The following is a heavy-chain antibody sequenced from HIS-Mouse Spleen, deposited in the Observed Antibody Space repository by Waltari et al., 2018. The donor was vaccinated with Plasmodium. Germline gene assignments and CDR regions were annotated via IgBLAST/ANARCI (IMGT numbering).Heavy chain of an antibody. Sequence: QLQLQESGPGLVKPSETLSLTCTVSGGSSSSSSYYWGWIRQPPGKGMEWIGSIYYSGRTYYNPSLKSRVTISVDTSKNQFSLKLSSVTAADTAVYYCARRGGSYYYFDYWGQGTLVTVSS. J-gene: IGHJ4*02. CDR3: ARRGGSYYYFDY. CDR1: GGSSSSSSYY. V-gene: IGHV4-39*01. D-gene: IGHD1-26*01. CDR2: IYYSGRT.